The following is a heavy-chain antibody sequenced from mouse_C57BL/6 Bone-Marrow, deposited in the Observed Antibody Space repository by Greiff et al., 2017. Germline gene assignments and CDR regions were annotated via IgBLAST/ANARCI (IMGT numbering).Heavy chain of an antibody. V-gene: IGHV1-55*01. CDR3: AREEPYYGSGMGY. J-gene: IGHJ4*01. CDR1: GYTFTSYW. CDR2: IYPGSGST. D-gene: IGHD1-1*01. Sequence: QVQLQQPGAELVKPGASVKMSCKASGYTFTSYWITWVKQRPGQGLEWIGDIYPGSGSTNYNEKFKSKATLTVDTSSSTAYMQLSSLTSEDSAVYYCAREEPYYGSGMGYWGQGTSVTVSS.